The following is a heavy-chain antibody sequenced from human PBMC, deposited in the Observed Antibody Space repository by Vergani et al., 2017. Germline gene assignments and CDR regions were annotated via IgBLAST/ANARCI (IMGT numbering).Heavy chain of an antibody. CDR3: AGQFWDSQGVGAFDA. CDR1: GYSISRGYY. Sequence: QVQPQESGPGLVKPSETLSLTCSVSGYSISRGYYWGWIRQPPGKGLEWIVTVLHSGSAYYNPSLRRRVTISVETSKNQFSLRLTTLTAADTAVCYCAGQFWDSQGVGAFDAWGRGTEVSVSS. CDR2: VLHSGSA. J-gene: IGHJ3*01. D-gene: IGHD3-3*01. V-gene: IGHV4-38-2*02.